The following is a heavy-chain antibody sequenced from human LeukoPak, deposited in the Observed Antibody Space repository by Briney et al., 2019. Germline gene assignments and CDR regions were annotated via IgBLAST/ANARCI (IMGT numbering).Heavy chain of an antibody. CDR1: GYTFTSYG. Sequence: ASVKVSCKASGYTFTSYGISWVRQAPGQGLEWMGWISAYYGNTNYAQKLQGRVTMTTDTSTSTAYMELRSLRSDDTAVYYCARVGFYDYVWGSYRTVDYWGQGTLVTVSS. D-gene: IGHD3-16*02. V-gene: IGHV1-18*04. CDR3: ARVGFYDYVWGSYRTVDY. CDR2: ISAYYGNT. J-gene: IGHJ4*02.